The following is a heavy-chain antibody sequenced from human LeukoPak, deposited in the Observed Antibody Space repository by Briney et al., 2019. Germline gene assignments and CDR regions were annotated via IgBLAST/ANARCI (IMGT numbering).Heavy chain of an antibody. V-gene: IGHV3-23*01. J-gene: IGHJ4*02. D-gene: IGHD3-16*02. CDR2: ISGSGGST. Sequence: PGGSLRLSCAASGFTFSSYAMSWVRQAPGKGLEWVSAISGSGGSTYYADSVKGRFTISRDNSKNTLYLQMNSLRAEDTAVYYCARGRFMITFGGVIVYFDYWGQGTLVTVSS. CDR1: GFTFSSYA. CDR3: ARGRFMITFGGVIVYFDY.